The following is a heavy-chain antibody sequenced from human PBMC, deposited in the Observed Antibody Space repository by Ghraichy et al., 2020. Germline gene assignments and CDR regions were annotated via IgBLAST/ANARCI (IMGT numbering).Heavy chain of an antibody. D-gene: IGHD2/OR15-2a*01. CDR1: GFTFSSYR. CDR3: ARDHKSMGGLI. V-gene: IGHV3-7*01. Sequence: GGSLRLSCAASGFTFSSYRMSWVRQAPGKGLEWVANIKRDGSEKYYVDSVKGRFTVSRDNAKNSLYLQMNSLRAEDTAVYYCARDHKSMGGLIWGQGTMVTVSS. CDR2: IKRDGSEK. J-gene: IGHJ3*02.